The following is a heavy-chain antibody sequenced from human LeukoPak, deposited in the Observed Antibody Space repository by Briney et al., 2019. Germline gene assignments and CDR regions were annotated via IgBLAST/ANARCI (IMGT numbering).Heavy chain of an antibody. CDR2: IVVGSGNT. CDR1: GFTFTSSA. Sequence: GTSVTVSCKASGFTFTSSAVQWVRQARGQRLEWIGWIVVGSGNTNYAQKFQERVTITRDMSTSTAYMELSSLRSEDTAVYYCAADQLRQWSPFDYWGQGTLVTVSS. D-gene: IGHD6-19*01. J-gene: IGHJ4*02. V-gene: IGHV1-58*01. CDR3: AADQLRQWSPFDY.